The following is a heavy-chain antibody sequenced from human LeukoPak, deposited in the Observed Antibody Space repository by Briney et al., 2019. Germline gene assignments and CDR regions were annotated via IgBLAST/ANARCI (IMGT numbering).Heavy chain of an antibody. CDR2: IIPILGIA. Sequence: XVKVSCKASGGTFSSYTISWVRQAPGQGLEWMGRIIPILGIANYAQKFQGRVTITADKSTSTAYMELSSLRSEDTAVYYCARGVHGSEFDYWGQGTLVTVSS. CDR1: GGTFSSYT. J-gene: IGHJ4*02. CDR3: ARGVHGSEFDY. D-gene: IGHD1-26*01. V-gene: IGHV1-69*02.